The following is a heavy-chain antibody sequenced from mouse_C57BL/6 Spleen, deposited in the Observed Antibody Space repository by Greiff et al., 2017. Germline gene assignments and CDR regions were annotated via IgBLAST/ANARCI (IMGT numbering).Heavy chain of an antibody. Sequence: QVQLQQSGAELVRPGTSVKMSCKASGYTFTNYWIGWAKQRPGHGLEWIGEIYPGGGYTNYNEKFKGKATLTADKSSSTAYMQFSSLTSEDSAIYYCARDGYDEGAWFAYWGQGTLVTVSA. V-gene: IGHV1-63*01. D-gene: IGHD2-2*01. J-gene: IGHJ3*01. CDR3: ARDGYDEGAWFAY. CDR1: GYTFTNYW. CDR2: IYPGGGYT.